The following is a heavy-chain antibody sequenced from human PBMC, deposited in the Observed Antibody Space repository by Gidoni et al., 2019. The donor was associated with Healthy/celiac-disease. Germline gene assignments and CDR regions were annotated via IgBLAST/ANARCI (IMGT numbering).Heavy chain of an antibody. CDR2: IWYDGSNK. CDR1: GFPFRSYG. D-gene: IGHD5-18*01. V-gene: IGHV3-33*01. Sequence: QVQLVESGGGVVQPGRSLRLSCAASGFPFRSYGMHWVRQAPGKGVEWVAVIWYDGSNKYYADSVKGRFTISRDNSKNTLYLQMNSLRAEDTAVYYCARDVDTAMVRAGVVPTRADYWGQGTLVTVSS. J-gene: IGHJ4*02. CDR3: ARDVDTAMVRAGVVPTRADY.